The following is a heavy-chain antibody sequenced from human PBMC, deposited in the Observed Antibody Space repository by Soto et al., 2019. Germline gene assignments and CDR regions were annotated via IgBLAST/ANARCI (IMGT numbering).Heavy chain of an antibody. V-gene: IGHV3-30*18. J-gene: IGHJ4*02. Sequence: PGGSLRLSCAASGFTFSSYGMHWVRQAPGKGLEWVAVISYDGSNKYYADSVKGRFTISRDNSKNTLYLQMNSLRAQDTAVYYCAKVDSTTALDYWGQGALVTVSS. D-gene: IGHD3-22*01. CDR3: AKVDSTTALDY. CDR2: ISYDGSNK. CDR1: GFTFSSYG.